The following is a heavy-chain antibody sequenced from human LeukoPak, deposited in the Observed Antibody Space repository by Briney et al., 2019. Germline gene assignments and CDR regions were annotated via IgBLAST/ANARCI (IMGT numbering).Heavy chain of an antibody. D-gene: IGHD3-22*01. V-gene: IGHV4-34*01. Sequence: SETLSLTCAVYGGSFSGYYWSWIRQPPGKGLEWIGEINHSGSTNYNPSLKSRVTISVDTSKNQFSLKLSSVTAADTAVYYCARVRGGRYYYDSSSYLSFDYWGQGTLVTVSS. CDR3: ARVRGGRYYYDSSSYLSFDY. J-gene: IGHJ4*02. CDR2: INHSGST. CDR1: GGSFSGYY.